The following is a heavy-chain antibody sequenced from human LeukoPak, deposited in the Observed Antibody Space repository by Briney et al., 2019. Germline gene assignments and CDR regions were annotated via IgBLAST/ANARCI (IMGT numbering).Heavy chain of an antibody. CDR2: INPNRGGT. Sequence: ASVKVSCKASGYTFTGYYMNWVRQAPGQGLEWMGWINPNRGGTNYAQKFQGWVTMTRDTSISTAYMELSRLRSDDTAVYYCARSNRQSLWYYYDSSGRDAFDIWGQGTMVTVSS. CDR1: GYTFTGYY. V-gene: IGHV1-2*04. CDR3: ARSNRQSLWYYYDSSGRDAFDI. D-gene: IGHD3-22*01. J-gene: IGHJ3*02.